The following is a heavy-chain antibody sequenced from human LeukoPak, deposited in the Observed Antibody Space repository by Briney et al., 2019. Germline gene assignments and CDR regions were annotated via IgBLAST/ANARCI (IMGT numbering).Heavy chain of an antibody. D-gene: IGHD3-16*01. V-gene: IGHV1-24*01. J-gene: IGHJ6*03. CDR3: ATIAGLRPYYYYMDV. CDR2: FDPEDGET. CDR1: GYTLTELS. Sequence: GASVKVSCKVSGYTLTELSMHWVRQAPGKGLEWMGGFDPEDGETIYAQKFQGRVTMTEDTSTDTAYMELSSLRSEDTAVYYCATIAGLRPYYYYMDVWGKGTTVTVSS.